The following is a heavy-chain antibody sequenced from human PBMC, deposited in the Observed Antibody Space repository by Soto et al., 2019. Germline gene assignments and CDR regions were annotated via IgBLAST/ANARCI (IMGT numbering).Heavy chain of an antibody. CDR2: ISGYNGNT. V-gene: IGHV1-18*01. CDR1: GYTFSNYG. Sequence: QVQLVQSGAEVKKPGASVTVSCKTSGYTFSNYGLNWVRQAPGQGLEWMGWISGYNGNTNYAQTVQCRVTMTTDTSTGTGDMELRSLKSDDTAIYYCSRFIMVGGWFDPNYDHGRDGWGQGTTVTVSS. J-gene: IGHJ6*02. CDR3: SRFIMVGGWFDPNYDHGRDG. D-gene: IGHD6-19*01.